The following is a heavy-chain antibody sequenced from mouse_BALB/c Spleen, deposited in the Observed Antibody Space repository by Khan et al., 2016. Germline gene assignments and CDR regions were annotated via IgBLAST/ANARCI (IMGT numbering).Heavy chain of an antibody. Sequence: EVQLQEAGPGLVKPSQSLYLTGTVTGYSITSDYAWNWSRQFQGKKLEWMGYISYSGRTSYTPSLNSRTSITRDSSKTQFFLQLNSVTTVDTATYYCAGNESAWFAYWGQGPLVTVSA. D-gene: IGHD2-1*01. CDR3: AGNESAWFAY. CDR1: GYSITSDYA. J-gene: IGHJ3*01. CDR2: ISYSGRT. V-gene: IGHV3-2*02.